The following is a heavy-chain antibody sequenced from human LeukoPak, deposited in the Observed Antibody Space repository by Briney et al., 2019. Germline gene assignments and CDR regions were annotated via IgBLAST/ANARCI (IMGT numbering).Heavy chain of an antibody. CDR2: ISGGGGTT. Sequence: HTGGSLILSCAASGFTFSSYAMSWVRQAPGKRLEWVSAISGGGGTTYYADSVKGRFTISRDNSKNTLFLQMNSLRAEDTAVYYCAKDSGPYTSGYYGHWGQGTLVTVSS. V-gene: IGHV3-23*01. CDR3: AKDSGPYTSGYYGH. D-gene: IGHD3-22*01. J-gene: IGHJ4*02. CDR1: GFTFSSYA.